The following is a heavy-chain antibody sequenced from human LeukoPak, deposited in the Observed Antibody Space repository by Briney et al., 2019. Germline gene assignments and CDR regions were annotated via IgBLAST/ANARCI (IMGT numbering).Heavy chain of an antibody. J-gene: IGHJ4*02. Sequence: RPSETLSLTCTVSGGSISSNYYWGWIRQPPGKGLEWIGSIYFSGSTYYNPSLTTRVTMSVDTSKNQFSLKLSSVTAADTAVYYCARRLKVTEHFDYWGQGTLVTVSS. CDR3: ARRLKVTEHFDY. CDR2: IYFSGST. D-gene: IGHD2-21*02. V-gene: IGHV4-39*01. CDR1: GGSISSNYY.